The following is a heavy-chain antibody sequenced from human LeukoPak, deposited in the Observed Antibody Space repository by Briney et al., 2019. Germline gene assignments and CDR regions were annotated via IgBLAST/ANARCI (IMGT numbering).Heavy chain of an antibody. D-gene: IGHD6-19*01. CDR3: VRHKRIAVAGYYFDY. V-gene: IGHV4-59*08. CDR1: GGSIRNYY. J-gene: IGHJ4*02. Sequence: SETLSLTCTVSGGSIRNYYWSWIRQPPGKGLEWIGYIYYSGSANYNPSLKSRVTMSVDTSKNQFSLKLTSVTAADTAVYYCVRHKRIAVAGYYFDYWGQGTLVTVSS. CDR2: IYYSGSA.